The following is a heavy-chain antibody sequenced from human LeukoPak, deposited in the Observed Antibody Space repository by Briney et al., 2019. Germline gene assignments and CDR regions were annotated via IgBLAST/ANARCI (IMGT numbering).Heavy chain of an antibody. CDR2: IYYSGST. CDR3: ARLPRYTYCGGDCYTGLFDY. D-gene: IGHD2-21*02. CDR1: GFSITSSSYS. Sequence: KTSETLSLTCTVSGFSITSSSYSWGWIRQPPGKGLEWIGNIYYSGSTNYNPSLKSRITISVDTSKSQFSLKLSSVTAADTAVYYCARLPRYTYCGGDCYTGLFDYWGQGTLVTVSS. V-gene: IGHV4-39*01. J-gene: IGHJ4*02.